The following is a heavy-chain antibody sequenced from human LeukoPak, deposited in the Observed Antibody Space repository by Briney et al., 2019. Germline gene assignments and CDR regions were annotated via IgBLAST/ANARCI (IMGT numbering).Heavy chain of an antibody. CDR3: ARSSIAVAGPQDY. CDR2: IYYSGST. Sequence: SETLSLTCTVSGGSISSSSYYWGWIRQPPGKGLEWIGSIYYSGSTYYNPSLKSRVTISVDTSKNQFSLKLSSVTAADTAVYYCARSSIAVAGPQDYWGQGTLVTVSS. D-gene: IGHD6-19*01. CDR1: GGSISSSSYY. J-gene: IGHJ4*02. V-gene: IGHV4-39*01.